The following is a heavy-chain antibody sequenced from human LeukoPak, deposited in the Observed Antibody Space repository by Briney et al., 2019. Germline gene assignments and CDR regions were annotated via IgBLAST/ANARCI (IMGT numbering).Heavy chain of an antibody. J-gene: IGHJ5*02. D-gene: IGHD2-2*01. V-gene: IGHV3-21*01. CDR1: GFTFSSYS. Sequence: PGGSLRLSCAASGFTFSSYSMNWVRQAPGKGLEWVSSISSSSRYIYYADSVKGRFTISRDNTKNSLYLQMNSLRDEDTDEYYCARDPSGYCSSTSCYGWFDPWGEGTMVTVSS. CDR2: ISSSSRYI. CDR3: ARDPSGYCSSTSCYGWFDP.